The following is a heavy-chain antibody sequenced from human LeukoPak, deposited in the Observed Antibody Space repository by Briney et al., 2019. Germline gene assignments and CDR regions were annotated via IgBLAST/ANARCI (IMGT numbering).Heavy chain of an antibody. Sequence: SETLSLTCTVSGGSISSGGYYWSWIRQPPGKGLEWIGYIYHSGSTYYNPSLKSRVTISVDRSKNQFSLKLSSVTAADTAVYYCAVSRGVSASYYYYYMDVWGKGTTVTVSS. D-gene: IGHD3-10*01. J-gene: IGHJ6*03. CDR3: AVSRGVSASYYYYYMDV. V-gene: IGHV4-30-2*01. CDR1: GGSISSGGYY. CDR2: IYHSGST.